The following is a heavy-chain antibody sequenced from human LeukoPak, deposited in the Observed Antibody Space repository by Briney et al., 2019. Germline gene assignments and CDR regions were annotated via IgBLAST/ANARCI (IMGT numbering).Heavy chain of an antibody. D-gene: IGHD7-27*01. CDR2: ISYDGSNK. J-gene: IGHJ3*02. CDR1: GFTFSSYG. CDR3: AKHAGDQAFDI. Sequence: GGSLRLSCAASGFTFSSYGMHWVRQAPGKGLEWVAVISYDGSNKYYADSVKGRFTISRDNSKNTLYLQMNSLRAEDTAVYYCAKHAGDQAFDIWGQGTMVTVSS. V-gene: IGHV3-30*18.